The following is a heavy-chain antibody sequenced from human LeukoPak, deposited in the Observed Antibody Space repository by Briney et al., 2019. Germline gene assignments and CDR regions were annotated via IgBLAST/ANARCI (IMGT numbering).Heavy chain of an antibody. J-gene: IGHJ4*02. V-gene: IGHV4-34*01. CDR2: INHSGST. Sequence: SETLSLTCAVYGGSFSGYYWSWIRQPPGKGLEWIGEINHSGSTNYNPSLKSRVTISVDTSKNQFSLKLSSVTAADTAVYYCARGYDDSYFDYWGQGTLVTVSS. D-gene: IGHD3-22*01. CDR3: ARGYDDSYFDY. CDR1: GGSFSGYY.